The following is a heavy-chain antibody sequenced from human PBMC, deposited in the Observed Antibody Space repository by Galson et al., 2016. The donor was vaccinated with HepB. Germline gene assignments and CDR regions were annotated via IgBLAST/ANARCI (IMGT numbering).Heavy chain of an antibody. CDR2: ISYDGNKK. CDR1: GFTFSGYD. Sequence: SLRLSCAASGFTFSGYDMHWVRQAPGKGLDWVAAISYDGNKKYFADSVKGRFTISRDNAKNTLYLQMNNLRSEDTAMYYCVCQQWLVLNAHPLFWGQGTLVTVSS. CDR3: VCQQWLVLNAHPLF. D-gene: IGHD6-19*01. J-gene: IGHJ4*02. V-gene: IGHV3-30*19.